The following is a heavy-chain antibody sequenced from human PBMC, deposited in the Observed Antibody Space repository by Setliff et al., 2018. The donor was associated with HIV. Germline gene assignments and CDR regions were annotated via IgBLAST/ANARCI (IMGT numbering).Heavy chain of an antibody. Sequence: GASVKVSCKASGYTFTSYGMNWVRQAPGQGPEWMGWINTYTGNPTYAQDFTVSRDNAKNSLYLQMNSLRAEDTATYYCARAAAATYCSGGACYLPGYWGQGTLVTVSS. D-gene: IGHD2-15*01. V-gene: IGHV7-4-1*02. CDR2: INTYTGNP. J-gene: IGHJ4*02. CDR1: GYTFTSYG. CDR3: ARAAAATYCSGGACYLPGY.